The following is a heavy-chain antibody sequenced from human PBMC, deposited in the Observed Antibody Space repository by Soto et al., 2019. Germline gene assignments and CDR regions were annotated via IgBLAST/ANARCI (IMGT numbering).Heavy chain of an antibody. J-gene: IGHJ4*02. D-gene: IGHD3-22*01. CDR2: INHSGST. CDR1: GGSFSGYY. CDR3: ASSSGYYYGVLDYFDY. V-gene: IGHV4-34*01. Sequence: SETLSLTCAVYGGSFSGYYWSWIRQPPGKGLEWIGEINHSGSTNYNPSLKSRVTISVDTSKNQFSLKLSSVTAADTAVYYCASSSGYYYGVLDYFDYWGQGTLVTAPQ.